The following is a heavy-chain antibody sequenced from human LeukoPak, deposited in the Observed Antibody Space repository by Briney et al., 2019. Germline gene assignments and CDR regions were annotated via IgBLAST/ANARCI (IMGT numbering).Heavy chain of an antibody. CDR1: GYTLTELS. CDR2: FDPEDGET. V-gene: IGHV1-24*01. Sequence: ASVKVSCKVSGYTLTELSMHRVRQAPGKGLEWMGGFDPEDGETIYAQKFQGRVTMTEDTSTDTAYMELSSLRSEDTAVYYCATDATHYYDSSGYYDYWGQGTLVTVSS. J-gene: IGHJ4*02. D-gene: IGHD3-22*01. CDR3: ATDATHYYDSSGYYDY.